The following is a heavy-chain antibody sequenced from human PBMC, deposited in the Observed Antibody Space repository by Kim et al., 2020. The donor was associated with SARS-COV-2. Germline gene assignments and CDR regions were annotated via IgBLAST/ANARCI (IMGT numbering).Heavy chain of an antibody. CDR3: ARDTSSSPADY. D-gene: IGHD6-6*01. CDR2: ISSSGSTI. CDR1: GFTFSSYE. J-gene: IGHJ4*02. Sequence: GGSLRLSCAASGFTFSSYEMNWVRQAPGKGLEWVSYISSSGSTIYYADSVKGRFTISRDNAKNSLYLQMNSLRAEDTAVYYCARDTSSSPADYWGQGTLVTVSS. V-gene: IGHV3-48*03.